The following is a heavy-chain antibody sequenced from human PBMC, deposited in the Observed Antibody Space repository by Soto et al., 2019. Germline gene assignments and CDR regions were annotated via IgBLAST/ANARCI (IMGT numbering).Heavy chain of an antibody. CDR3: VRDNNWSLDY. J-gene: IGHJ4*02. V-gene: IGHV3-74*01. D-gene: IGHD1-1*01. CDR2: IKTDGSFT. CDR1: GFTFSKHW. Sequence: LRLSCAASGFTFSKHWMHWVRQAPGKGLVWVSHIKTDGSFTRDADSLKGRFTISRDNARNTLYLQMNGLRAEDTAIYYCVRDNNWSLDYWGQGTLVTVSS.